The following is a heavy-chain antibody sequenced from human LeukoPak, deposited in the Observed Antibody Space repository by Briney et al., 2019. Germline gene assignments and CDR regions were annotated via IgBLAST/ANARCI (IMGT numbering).Heavy chain of an antibody. CDR1: DFTFSIYG. CDR2: INQPGTEQ. V-gene: IGHV3-7*01. Sequence: SGGSLRLSCTASDFTFSIYGMSWVRQAPGRGLEWVANINQPGTEQYYVDSVNGRFTISRDNAKNLLYLQMNSLRAEDTAVYYCARSPATGTVDYWGQGTLVTVSS. D-gene: IGHD1-1*01. J-gene: IGHJ4*02. CDR3: ARSPATGTVDY.